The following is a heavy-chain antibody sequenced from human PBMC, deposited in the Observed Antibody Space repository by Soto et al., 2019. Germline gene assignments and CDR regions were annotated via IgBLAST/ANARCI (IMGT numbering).Heavy chain of an antibody. CDR1: GFTFSSYD. V-gene: IGHV3-13*04. CDR3: ARAIGPTLFDY. J-gene: IGHJ4*02. D-gene: IGHD3-22*01. Sequence: GGSLRLSCSASGFTFSSYDMHRVRQGPGKGLEWVSAIGTAGDTNYAGSVKGRFTISRENAKNSLYLQMNSLRAGDTAIYFCARAIGPTLFDYWGQGTLVTSPQ. CDR2: IGTAGDT.